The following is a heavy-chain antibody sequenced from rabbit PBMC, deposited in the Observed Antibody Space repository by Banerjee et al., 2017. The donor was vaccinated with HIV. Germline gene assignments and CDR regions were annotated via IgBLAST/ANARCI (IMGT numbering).Heavy chain of an antibody. V-gene: IGHV1S45*01. CDR1: GFSFSGRVY. CDR2: IYAGSSGTT. J-gene: IGHJ4*01. D-gene: IGHD1-1*01. CDR3: ARGYTSNSNWDFGGL. Sequence: QEQLVESGGGLVQPEGSLTLTCTASGFSFSGRVYMCWVRQAPGKGLEWIACIYAGSSGTTYYASWAKGRFTISKTSSTTVTLQLNSLTAADTATYFCARGYTSNSNWDFGGLWGPGTLVTVS.